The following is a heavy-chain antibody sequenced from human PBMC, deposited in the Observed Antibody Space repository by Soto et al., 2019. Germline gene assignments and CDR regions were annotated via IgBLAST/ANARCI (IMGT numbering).Heavy chain of an antibody. V-gene: IGHV1-58*02. J-gene: IGHJ6*03. D-gene: IGHD3-16*02. CDR1: GFTFTSSA. CDR2: IGVGSGNT. CDR3: AANYPGCYDYIWGSYRSEDYYYMDV. Sequence: SVKVSCKASGFTFTSSAMQWVRQARGQRLEWIGWIGVGSGNTNYAQKFQERVTITRDMSTSTAYMELSSLRSEDTAVYYCAANYPGCYDYIWGSYRSEDYYYMDVWGKGTTVTVSS.